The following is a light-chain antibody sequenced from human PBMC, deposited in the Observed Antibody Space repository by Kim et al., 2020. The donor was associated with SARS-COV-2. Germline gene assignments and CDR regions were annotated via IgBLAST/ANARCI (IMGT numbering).Light chain of an antibody. Sequence: SASVGDRVTITCRASHSISGYLNWYHQKPGKVPKLLIYATSTLQAGVPSRVSGSESGTDFTLTISSLQPEDFATYYCQQSFSTPHTFGQGTKLEI. CDR1: HSISGY. CDR2: ATS. V-gene: IGKV1-39*01. J-gene: IGKJ2*01. CDR3: QQSFSTPHT.